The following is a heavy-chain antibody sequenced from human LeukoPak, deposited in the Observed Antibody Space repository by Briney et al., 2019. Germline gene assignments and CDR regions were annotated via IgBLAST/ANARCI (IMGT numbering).Heavy chain of an antibody. Sequence: GGSLRLSCAVSGFTFSAYSMNWVRQAPGKGLEWVSSITSDSSYMYYADSVKGRFTISRDNAKNSLYLQMNSLRAEDTAVYYCARDLLLVAGALDYWGQGTLVTVSS. J-gene: IGHJ4*02. D-gene: IGHD6-19*01. CDR1: GFTFSAYS. V-gene: IGHV3-21*01. CDR3: ARDLLLVAGALDY. CDR2: ITSDSSYM.